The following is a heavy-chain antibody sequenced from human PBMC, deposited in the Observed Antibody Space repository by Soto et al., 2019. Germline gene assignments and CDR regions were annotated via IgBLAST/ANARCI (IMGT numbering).Heavy chain of an antibody. J-gene: IGHJ4*02. Sequence: EVQLLESGGGLVQPGGSLRLSCAASGFTFSSYAMSWVRQAAGKGLEWVSAISGSGGSTYYADSVKGRFTISRDNSKNTLYPQMNSLRAEDTAVYYCAKETTRASGETAALNYWGQGTLVTVSS. CDR2: ISGSGGST. CDR1: GFTFSSYA. V-gene: IGHV3-23*01. D-gene: IGHD6-25*01. CDR3: AKETTRASGETAALNY.